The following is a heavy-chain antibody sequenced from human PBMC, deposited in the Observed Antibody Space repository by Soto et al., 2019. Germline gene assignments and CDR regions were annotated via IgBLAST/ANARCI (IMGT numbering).Heavy chain of an antibody. V-gene: IGHV4-39*01. Sequence: SETLSLTCTVSGGSISSSSYYWGWIRQPPGKGLEWIGSIYYSGSTYYNPSLKSRVTISVDTSKNQFSLKLSSVTAADTAGYYCARGASGLYSSGWYTAPEFFETVVDYWGQGTLVTVSS. D-gene: IGHD6-19*01. J-gene: IGHJ4*02. CDR2: IYYSGST. CDR1: GGSISSSSYY. CDR3: ARGASGLYSSGWYTAPEFFETVVDY.